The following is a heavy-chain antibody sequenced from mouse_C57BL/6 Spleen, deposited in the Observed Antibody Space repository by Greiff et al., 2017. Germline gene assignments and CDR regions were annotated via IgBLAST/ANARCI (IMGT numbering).Heavy chain of an antibody. Sequence: VKLVESGAELARPGASVKLSCKASGYTFTSYGISWVKQRTGQGLEWIGEIYPRSGNTYYNEKFKGKATLTADKSSSTAYMELRSLTSEDSAVYFCARSGTTVPWYFDVWGTGTTVTVSS. CDR3: ARSGTTVPWYFDV. CDR1: GYTFTSYG. J-gene: IGHJ1*03. CDR2: IYPRSGNT. D-gene: IGHD1-1*01. V-gene: IGHV1-81*01.